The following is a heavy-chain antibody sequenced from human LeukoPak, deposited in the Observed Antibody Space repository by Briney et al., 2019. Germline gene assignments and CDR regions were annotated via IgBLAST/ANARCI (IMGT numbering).Heavy chain of an antibody. CDR1: GFTFSTYA. J-gene: IGHJ4*02. CDR2: IKGGGGDP. D-gene: IGHD2-21*02. CDR3: AKGGHDFNPFYW. Sequence: GGSLRLSCADSGFTFSTYAMGWVRQSPGKGLEWVSSIKGGGGDPFYADSVKGRFTISRDNSKNTLFLQLNSLRAEDSAVYYRAKGGHDFNPFYWWGQGTPVTVSS. V-gene: IGHV3-23*01.